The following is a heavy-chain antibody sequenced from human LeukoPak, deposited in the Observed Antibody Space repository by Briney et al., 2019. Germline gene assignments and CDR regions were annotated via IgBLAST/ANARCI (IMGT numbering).Heavy chain of an antibody. CDR3: ARRAGGALDY. Sequence: EASVKVSCKASGYSFTSHCMHWVRQAPGQGLEWMGWISAYNGNTNYAQKLQGRVTMTTDTSTSTAYMELRSLRSDDTAVYYCARRAGGALDYWGQGTLVTVSS. CDR1: GYSFTSHC. V-gene: IGHV1-18*04. D-gene: IGHD1-26*01. CDR2: ISAYNGNT. J-gene: IGHJ4*02.